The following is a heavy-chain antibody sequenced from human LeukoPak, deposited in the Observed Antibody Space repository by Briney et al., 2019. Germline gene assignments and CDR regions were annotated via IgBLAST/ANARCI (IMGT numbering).Heavy chain of an antibody. V-gene: IGHV1-18*01. CDR1: GYTFTSYG. Sequence: ASVKVSCKASGYTFTSYGISWVRQAPGQGLEWMGWISGYNGNTNYAQKLQGRVTMTTDTSTSTAYMELRSLKSDDTAVYYCASLKNYYDSSGYLVTDAFDIWGQGAMVTVSS. J-gene: IGHJ3*02. CDR3: ASLKNYYDSSGYLVTDAFDI. CDR2: ISGYNGNT. D-gene: IGHD3-22*01.